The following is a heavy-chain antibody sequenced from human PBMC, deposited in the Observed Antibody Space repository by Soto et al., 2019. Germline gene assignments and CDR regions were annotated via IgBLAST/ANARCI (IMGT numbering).Heavy chain of an antibody. Sequence: PGGSLRLSCEPSGLTLSHYWMHWIRQSPGKGLMWVTHISTHAHMKNYANSVRGRFSVSKEKARNTVYLQMNSLRVDDTAVYYCAADDGAGLKYWGQGTWVTVSS. CDR2: ISTHAHMK. D-gene: IGHD3-16*01. CDR1: GLTLSHYW. CDR3: AADDGAGLKY. V-gene: IGHV3-74*01. J-gene: IGHJ4*02.